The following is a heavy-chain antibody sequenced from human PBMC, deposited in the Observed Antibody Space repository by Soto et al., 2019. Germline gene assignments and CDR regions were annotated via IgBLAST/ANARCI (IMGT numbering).Heavy chain of an antibody. J-gene: IGHJ3*02. CDR3: ATPLEYSSSPYAFDI. V-gene: IGHV5-51*01. CDR2: IYPGDSDT. CDR1: GYSFTSYW. Sequence: EVQLVQSGAEVKKPGESLKISCKGSGYSFTSYWIGWVRQMPGKGLEWMGIIYPGDSDTRYSPSFQGQVTISADKSISTAYLQWSSLKASDTAMYYCATPLEYSSSPYAFDIWGQGTMVTVSS. D-gene: IGHD6-6*01.